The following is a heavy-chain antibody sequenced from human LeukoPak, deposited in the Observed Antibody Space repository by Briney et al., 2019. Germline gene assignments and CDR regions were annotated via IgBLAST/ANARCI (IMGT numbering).Heavy chain of an antibody. CDR3: ASDIAANTFDY. D-gene: IGHD6-13*01. CDR2: INPNSGGT. Sequence: ASVNVSCKASGYTFTGYYMHWVRQAPGQGREWMGWINPNSGGTNYAQKFQGRVTMTRDTSISTAYMELSRLRSDDTAVYYWASDIAANTFDYWGQGTLVTVSS. J-gene: IGHJ4*02. V-gene: IGHV1-2*02. CDR1: GYTFTGYY.